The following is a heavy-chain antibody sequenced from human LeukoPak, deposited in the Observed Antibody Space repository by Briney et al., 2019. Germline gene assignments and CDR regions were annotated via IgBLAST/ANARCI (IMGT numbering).Heavy chain of an antibody. J-gene: IGHJ4*02. CDR1: GGSISSGGYY. Sequence: PSETLSLTCTVSGGSISSGGYYWSWIRQHPGKGLEWIGYIYYSGSTYYNPSLKSRVTISVDTSKNQFSLKLSSVTAADTAVHYCASSGLELHFDYWGQGTLVTVSS. D-gene: IGHD1-7*01. V-gene: IGHV4-31*03. CDR2: IYYSGST. CDR3: ASSGLELHFDY.